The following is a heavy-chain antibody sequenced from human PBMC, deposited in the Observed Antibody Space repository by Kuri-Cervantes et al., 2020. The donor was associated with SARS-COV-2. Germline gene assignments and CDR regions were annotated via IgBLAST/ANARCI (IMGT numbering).Heavy chain of an antibody. D-gene: IGHD2-2*01. CDR1: GFTFSSYW. J-gene: IGHJ3*02. CDR3: ARDAPDIVVVPAATYRDAFDI. CDR2: ISHDGKNK. Sequence: GGSLRLSCAASGFTFSSYWMSWVRQAPGKGLEWVAVISHDGKNKKCIASGKGRFTISRDNAKNTLYLQMNSLRAEDTAVYYCARDAPDIVVVPAATYRDAFDIWGQGTMVTVSS. V-gene: IGHV3-30*03.